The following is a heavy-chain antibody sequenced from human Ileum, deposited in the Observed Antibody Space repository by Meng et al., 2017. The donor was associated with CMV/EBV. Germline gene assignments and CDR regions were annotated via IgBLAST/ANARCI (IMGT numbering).Heavy chain of an antibody. CDR3: ARESELLRFDH. D-gene: IGHD6-6*01. CDR1: GDSVSTNNVA. J-gene: IGHJ4*02. Sequence: QIQLQQPRSGLGKPSQTHSLTCDISGDSVSTNNVAWNWIRQSPLRGLEWLGRTAYRSKWDYEYSVSVESRITISPDTSKNQFSLHLRSVTPEDTAIYYCARESELLRFDHWGQGTLVTVSS. CDR2: TAYRSKWDY. V-gene: IGHV6-1*01.